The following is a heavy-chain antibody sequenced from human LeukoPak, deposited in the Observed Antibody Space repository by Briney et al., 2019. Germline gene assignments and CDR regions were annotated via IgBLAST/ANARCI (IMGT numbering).Heavy chain of an antibody. CDR3: ALFPYCTTITCYYFDY. D-gene: IGHD2-8*01. J-gene: IGHJ4*02. CDR1: GYTFTNCA. V-gene: IGHV1-18*01. CDR2: ISAYNGNT. Sequence: ASVKVSCKASGYTFTNCAISWVRQAPGQGLEWMGWISAYNGNTNYAQNLQGRVTMTADTSTSIAYMELRSLRSDDTAVYYCALFPYCTTITCYYFDYWGQGTLVTVSS.